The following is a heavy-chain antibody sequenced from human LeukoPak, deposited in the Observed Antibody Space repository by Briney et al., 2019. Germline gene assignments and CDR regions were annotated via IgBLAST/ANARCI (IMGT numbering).Heavy chain of an antibody. J-gene: IGHJ5*02. CDR2: INDSGST. CDR3: ARVIGTGTSWFDP. V-gene: IGHV4-34*01. CDR1: GGSFSGYY. Sequence: PSETLSLTCAVYGGSFSGYYWSWIRQPPGKGLEWIGEINDSGSTKYNPSLKSRVTISVDTSKNQFSLKLSSVTAADTAVYYCARVIGTGTSWFDPWGQGTLVTVSS. D-gene: IGHD1/OR15-1a*01.